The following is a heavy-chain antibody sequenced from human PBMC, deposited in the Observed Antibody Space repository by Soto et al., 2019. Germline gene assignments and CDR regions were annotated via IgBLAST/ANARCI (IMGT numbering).Heavy chain of an antibody. CDR2: ISFDGTSE. CDR1: EFTFTSYA. V-gene: IGHV3-30-3*01. J-gene: IGHJ6*02. Sequence: QLVESGGRGVQPGRSLRLSCAASEFTFTSYAMHWVRQAPGRGLEWVALISFDGTSEYYADSVKGRFIISRDKSKSMVYLQTNSLRPEDTAIYYCARPIPRWSYHYGMDVWGQGTKVTVSS. CDR3: ARPIPRWSYHYGMDV. D-gene: IGHD2-15*01.